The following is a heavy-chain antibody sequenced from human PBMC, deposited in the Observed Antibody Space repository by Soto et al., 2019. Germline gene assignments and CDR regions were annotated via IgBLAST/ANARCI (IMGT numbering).Heavy chain of an antibody. Sequence: QVQLQESGPGLVKPSQTLSLTCTVSGGSISSGGYYWSWIRQHPGKGLEWIGYIYYSGSTYYNPSLKSRVTISVDTSKNQFSLKLSSVTAADTAVYYCARGFLDMVRGVIIDYWGQGTLVTVSS. V-gene: IGHV4-31*03. CDR3: ARGFLDMVRGVIIDY. CDR2: IYYSGST. D-gene: IGHD3-10*01. CDR1: GGSISSGGYY. J-gene: IGHJ4*02.